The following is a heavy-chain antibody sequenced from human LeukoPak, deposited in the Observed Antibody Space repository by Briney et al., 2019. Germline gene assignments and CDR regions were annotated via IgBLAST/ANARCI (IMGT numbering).Heavy chain of an antibody. V-gene: IGHV3-21*01. CDR1: GFTFSSYS. Sequence: GGSLRLSCAASGFTFSSYSMNWVCQAPGKGLEWVSSISSSSSYIYYADSVKGRFTISRDNAKNSLYLQMNSLRAEDTAVYYCARGSSGWFDYFDYWGQGTLVTVSS. CDR3: ARGSSGWFDYFDY. J-gene: IGHJ4*02. CDR2: ISSSSSYI. D-gene: IGHD6-19*01.